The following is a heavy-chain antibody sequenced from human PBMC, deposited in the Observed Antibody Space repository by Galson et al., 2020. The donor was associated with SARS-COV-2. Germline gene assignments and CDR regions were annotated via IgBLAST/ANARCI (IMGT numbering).Heavy chain of an antibody. Sequence: SGPTLVKPTETLTLTYTFSGFSFATSTLCVSWFRQSPRKALEWLARIDWGDDKFYNPSLKTRLSISKDTSGNQVVLTMTNVDRVETGKYYGARNDEVWDWLDAWGQGTLVT. D-gene: IGHD3-16*01. V-gene: IGHV2-70*17. J-gene: IGHJ5*02. CDR3: ARNDEVWDWLDA. CDR1: GFSFATSTLC. CDR2: IDWGDDK.